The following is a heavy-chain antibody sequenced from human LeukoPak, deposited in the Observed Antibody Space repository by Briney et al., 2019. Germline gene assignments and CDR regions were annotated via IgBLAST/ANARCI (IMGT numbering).Heavy chain of an antibody. CDR2: IYHSGST. CDR3: ASLHYYYGMDV. Sequence: PPETLSLTCAVSGGSISSGGYSWSWIRQPPGKGLEWIGYIYHSGSTYYNPSLKSRVTISVDRSKNQFSLKLSSVTAADTAVYYCASLHYYYGMDVWGQGTTVTVSS. J-gene: IGHJ6*02. CDR1: GGSISSGGYS. V-gene: IGHV4-30-2*01.